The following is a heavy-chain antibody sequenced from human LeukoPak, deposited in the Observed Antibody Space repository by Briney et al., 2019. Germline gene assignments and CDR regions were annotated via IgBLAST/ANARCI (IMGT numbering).Heavy chain of an antibody. J-gene: IGHJ3*02. CDR1: DFTFSRHS. CDR3: ALYYDSSGLDAFDI. CDR2: ISSSGSTI. V-gene: IGHV3-48*04. D-gene: IGHD3-22*01. Sequence: GGSLRLSCAASDFTFSRHSMNWVRQAPGKGLEWVSYISSSGSTIYYADSVKGRFTISRDNAKNSLYLQMNSLRAEDTAVYYCALYYDSSGLDAFDIWGQGTMVTVSS.